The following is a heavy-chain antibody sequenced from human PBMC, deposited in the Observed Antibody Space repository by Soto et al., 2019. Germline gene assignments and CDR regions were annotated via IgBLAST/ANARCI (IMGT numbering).Heavy chain of an antibody. CDR1: GGSMRSSSHY. Sequence: PSETLSLTCTVSGGSMRSSSHYWGWIRQSPGKGLEWIGSIHYSGSTYYSPSLRSRVSISLDTSKKQLSLKMTSVAASDTAVYYCARHNHCYSGVCPYYFDYWGQGTMVTVSS. D-gene: IGHD2-8*01. V-gene: IGHV4-39*01. J-gene: IGHJ4*02. CDR3: ARHNHCYSGVCPYYFDY. CDR2: IHYSGST.